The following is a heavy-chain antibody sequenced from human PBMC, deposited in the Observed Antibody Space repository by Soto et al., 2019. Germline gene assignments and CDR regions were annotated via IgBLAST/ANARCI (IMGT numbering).Heavy chain of an antibody. D-gene: IGHD2-2*01. CDR3: TTDSSSWAYYYYYGMDV. CDR2: IKSKTDDGTT. V-gene: IGHV3-15*01. Sequence: GGSLRLSCTVSGFTFSNAWMTWVRQAPGKGLVWAGRIKSKTDDGTTDYAAPVKGRFTISRDDSRNTLYLQMNSLKTEDTAVYYCTTDSSSWAYYYYYGMDVWGQGTTVTVSS. CDR1: GFTFSNAW. J-gene: IGHJ6*02.